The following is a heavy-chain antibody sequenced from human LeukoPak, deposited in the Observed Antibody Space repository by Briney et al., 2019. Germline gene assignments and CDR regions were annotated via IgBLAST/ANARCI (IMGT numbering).Heavy chain of an antibody. CDR1: GGSFSGYY. V-gene: IGHV4-34*01. CDR3: ARSEDVVVPAAILRGALDY. CDR2: INHSGST. D-gene: IGHD2-2*02. Sequence: PSETLSLTCAVYGGSFSGYYWSWIRQPPGKGLEWIGEINHSGSTNYNPSLKSRVTISVHTSKNQFSLKLSSVTAADTAVYYCARSEDVVVPAAILRGALDYWGQGTLVTVSS. J-gene: IGHJ4*02.